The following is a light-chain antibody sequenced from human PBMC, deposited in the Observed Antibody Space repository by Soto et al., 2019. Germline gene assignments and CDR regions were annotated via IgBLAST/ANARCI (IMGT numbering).Light chain of an antibody. CDR1: QSVNYN. CDR2: GAS. CDR3: QQYHTWPIT. J-gene: IGKJ4*01. V-gene: IGKV3-15*01. Sequence: EIVMTQSPATLSVSPGEGATLSCRAGQSVNYNLAWYQQKPGQAPRLLIYGASTRATGVPARFSGSGSGTEFTLTISSLQSEDCAIYYCQQYHTWPITFGGGTKVDI.